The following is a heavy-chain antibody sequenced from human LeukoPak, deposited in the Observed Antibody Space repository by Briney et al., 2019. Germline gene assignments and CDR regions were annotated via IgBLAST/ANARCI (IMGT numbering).Heavy chain of an antibody. D-gene: IGHD1-26*01. J-gene: IGHJ4*02. V-gene: IGHV1-2*02. CDR2: INPNSGGT. CDR1: GYTFTSYG. CDR3: AREWELGFDY. Sequence: ASVKVSCKASGYTFTSYGISWVRQAPGQGLEWMGWINPNSGGTNYAQKFQGRVTMTRDTSISTAYMELSRLRSDDTAVYYCAREWELGFDYWGQGTLVTVSS.